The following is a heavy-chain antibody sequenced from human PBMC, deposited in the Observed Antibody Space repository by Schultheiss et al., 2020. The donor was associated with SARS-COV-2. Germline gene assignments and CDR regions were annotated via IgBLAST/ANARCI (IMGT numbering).Heavy chain of an antibody. J-gene: IGHJ6*02. D-gene: IGHD6-19*01. Sequence: GGSLRLSCAASGFAFSSYAVHWVRQAPGKGLEWVAVISYDGSNKYFADSVKGRFTISRDNSKNTLYLQMNSLRAEDTAVFYCARDINLNKKSSGWTYYYYGMDVWGQGTTVTVSS. CDR3: ARDINLNKKSSGWTYYYYGMDV. CDR1: GFAFSSYA. V-gene: IGHV3-30*01. CDR2: ISYDGSNK.